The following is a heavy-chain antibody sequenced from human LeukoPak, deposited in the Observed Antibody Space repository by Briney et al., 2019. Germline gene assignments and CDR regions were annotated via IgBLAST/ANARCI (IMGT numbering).Heavy chain of an antibody. J-gene: IGHJ3*02. V-gene: IGHV4-34*01. Sequence: PSETLSLTCAVYGGSFSGYYWSWIRQPPGKGLEWIGEINHSGSTNYNPSLKSRVTISVDTSKNQFSLKLSSATAADTAMFYCARARLSTVVTGGFDIWGQGTMITVSS. CDR3: ARARLSTVVTGGFDI. CDR2: INHSGST. D-gene: IGHD4-23*01. CDR1: GGSFSGYY.